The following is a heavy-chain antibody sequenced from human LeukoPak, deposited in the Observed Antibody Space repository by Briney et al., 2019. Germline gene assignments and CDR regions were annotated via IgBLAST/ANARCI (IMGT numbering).Heavy chain of an antibody. J-gene: IGHJ6*03. CDR3: ARDWVYDILTGYYYYYYSMDV. Sequence: ASVKVSCKASGYTFTGYYMHWVRQAPGQGLEWMGRINPNTGGTNYAQKFQGRVTMTRDTSISTAYMELSRLRSDDTAVYYCARDWVYDILTGYYYYYYSMDVWGKGTTVTVSS. D-gene: IGHD3-9*01. CDR2: INPNTGGT. CDR1: GYTFTGYY. V-gene: IGHV1-2*06.